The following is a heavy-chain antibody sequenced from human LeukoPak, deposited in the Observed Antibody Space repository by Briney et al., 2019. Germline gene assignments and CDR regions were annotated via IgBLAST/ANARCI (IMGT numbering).Heavy chain of an antibody. Sequence: PGGSLRPSCAASGFTVSSNYMSWVRQAPGKGLEWVSVIYSGGSTYYADSVKGRFTISRDNSKNTLYLQMNSLRAEDTAVYYCARELADYYDSSGYYYDNWGQGTLVTVSS. CDR1: GFTVSSNY. V-gene: IGHV3-53*01. J-gene: IGHJ4*02. CDR3: ARELADYYDSSGYYYDN. D-gene: IGHD3-22*01. CDR2: IYSGGST.